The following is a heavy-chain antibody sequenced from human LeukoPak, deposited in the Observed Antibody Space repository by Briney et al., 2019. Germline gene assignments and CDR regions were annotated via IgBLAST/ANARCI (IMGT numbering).Heavy chain of an antibody. D-gene: IGHD5-12*01. Sequence: HSGGSLRLSCTASGFTFGDYAMSWVRQAPGKGLEWVGFIRSKGYGGTTEYAASVKGRFTISRDDSKSIAYMQMNSLKTEDTAVYYCTRSSIVATSIDHWGQGTLVTVSS. CDR1: GFTFGDYA. V-gene: IGHV3-49*04. CDR3: TRSSIVATSIDH. J-gene: IGHJ4*02. CDR2: IRSKGYGGTT.